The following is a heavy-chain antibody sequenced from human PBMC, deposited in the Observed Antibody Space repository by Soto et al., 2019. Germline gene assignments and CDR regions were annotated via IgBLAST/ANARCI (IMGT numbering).Heavy chain of an antibody. CDR3: ARGLKYPHDAFDI. Sequence: QVQLVESGGGLVKPAGSLRLACAASGFTFSDYYMSWIRQAPVKGLEWVSYISSSASTIYYADSVKGRFTISRDNAKNSLDLQMNSLRAEDTAVYYCARGLKYPHDAFDIWGQGTMVTVSS. V-gene: IGHV3-11*01. CDR1: GFTFSDYY. J-gene: IGHJ3*02. CDR2: ISSSASTI. D-gene: IGHD6-6*01.